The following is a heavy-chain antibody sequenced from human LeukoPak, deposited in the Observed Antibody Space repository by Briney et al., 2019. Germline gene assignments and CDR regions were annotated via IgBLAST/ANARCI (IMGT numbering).Heavy chain of an antibody. D-gene: IGHD3-22*01. J-gene: IGHJ4*02. CDR3: ARELYYDASGYPYFFDY. CDR1: GDSVSSDSAA. CDR2: TYYRSKWYN. V-gene: IGHV6-1*01. Sequence: SQTLSLTCAISGDSVSSDSAAWNWIRQFPSRGLEWLGRTYYRSKWYNDYAVSVKSRITINPDTSKNQFSLQLNSVTPEDTAVYYCARELYYDASGYPYFFDYWGQGTLVTVSS.